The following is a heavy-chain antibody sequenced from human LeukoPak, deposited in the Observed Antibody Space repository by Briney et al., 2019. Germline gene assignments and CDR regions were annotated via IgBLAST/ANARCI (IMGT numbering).Heavy chain of an antibody. D-gene: IGHD3-22*01. CDR1: GYRFTSYW. Sequence: GESLKISCKGSGYRFTSYWIDWVRQMPGKGLEWMGIIYPGDSDTRYSPSFQGQVTISADKSTSTAFLQWSSLKASDTAMYYCARRGSPYTSDSDYWGQGTLVTASS. J-gene: IGHJ4*01. CDR3: ARRGSPYTSDSDY. V-gene: IGHV5-51*01. CDR2: IYPGDSDT.